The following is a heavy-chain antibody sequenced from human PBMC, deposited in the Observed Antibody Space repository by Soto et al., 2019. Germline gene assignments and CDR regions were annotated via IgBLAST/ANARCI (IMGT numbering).Heavy chain of an antibody. V-gene: IGHV1-18*04. CDR1: GYTFTSYG. D-gene: IGHD5-18*01. CDR3: AGEVQLWSDGGVYNWFDP. J-gene: IGHJ5*02. CDR2: ISAYNGNT. Sequence: QVQLVQSGAEVKKPGASVKVSCKASGYTFTSYGISWVRQAPGQGLEWMGWISAYNGNTNYAQKLQGRVTMTTDTSTSTAYMELRSLRSDDTAVYYCAGEVQLWSDGGVYNWFDPWGQGTLVTVSS.